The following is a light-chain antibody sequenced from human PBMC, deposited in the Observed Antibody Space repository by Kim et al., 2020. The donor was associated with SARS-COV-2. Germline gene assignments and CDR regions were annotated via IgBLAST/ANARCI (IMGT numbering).Light chain of an antibody. Sequence: EIVMTQSPAVVSVSPGERATLSCRASQSIGNNLAWYQQKAGQTPRLLISGASTRATDIPARFSGSGSGTDFTHTISSVQSEDFAVYYCQKDSQGPPITFGQGTRLEIK. V-gene: IGKV3-15*01. CDR1: QSIGNN. J-gene: IGKJ5*01. CDR3: QKDSQGPPIT. CDR2: GAS.